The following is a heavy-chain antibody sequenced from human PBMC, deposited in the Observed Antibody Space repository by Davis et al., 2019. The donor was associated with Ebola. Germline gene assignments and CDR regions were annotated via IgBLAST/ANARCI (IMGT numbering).Heavy chain of an antibody. V-gene: IGHV6-1*01. J-gene: IGHJ6*02. CDR2: TYYRSKWYN. CDR3: ARDPYSSGWYEDVYYYYYGMDV. CDR1: GDSVSSNSAA. Sequence: HSQTLSLTCAISGDSVSSNSAAWNWIRQSPSRGLEWLGRTYYRSKWYNDYAVSVKSRITINPDTSKNQFSLQLNSVTPEDTAVYYCARDPYSSGWYEDVYYYYYGMDVWGQGTTVTVSS. D-gene: IGHD6-19*01.